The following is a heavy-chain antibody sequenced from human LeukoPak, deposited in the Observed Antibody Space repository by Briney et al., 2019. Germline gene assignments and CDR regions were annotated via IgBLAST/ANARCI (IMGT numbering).Heavy chain of an antibody. D-gene: IGHD6-13*01. V-gene: IGHV3-73*01. CDR3: TRPGSWYYDNWFDP. Sequence: GGSLRLFCAASGFTFSGSAMHWVRQASGKGLEWVGRIRSKANSYATAYAASVKGRFTISRDDSKNTAYLQMNSLKTEDTAVYYCTRPGSWYYDNWFDPWGQGTLVTVSS. J-gene: IGHJ5*02. CDR1: GFTFSGSA. CDR2: IRSKANSYAT.